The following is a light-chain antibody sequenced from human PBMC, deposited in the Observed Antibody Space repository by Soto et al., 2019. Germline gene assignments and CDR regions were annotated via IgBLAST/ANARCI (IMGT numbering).Light chain of an antibody. CDR2: DAS. J-gene: IGKJ2*01. V-gene: IGKV3-11*01. CDR3: QQRSNWPLYT. Sequence: EIVLTQSPATLSLSPGERATLSCRASQSVSSYLAWYQQKPGQAPRLLIYDASNRATGIPTRFSGSGSGAELPPTNSRLEPEDFAGFYCQQRSNWPLYTFGQGTKLEIK. CDR1: QSVSSY.